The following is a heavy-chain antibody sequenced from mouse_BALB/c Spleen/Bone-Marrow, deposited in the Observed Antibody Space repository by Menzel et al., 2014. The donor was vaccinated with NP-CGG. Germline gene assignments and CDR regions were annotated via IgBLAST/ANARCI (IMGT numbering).Heavy chain of an antibody. Sequence: VKLMESGAELVRPGSSVKISCKASGYAFSSYWMNWVKQRPGQGLEWIGQIYRGDGDTNYNGKFKGKATLTADKSSSTAYMQLSSLTSEDSAVYFCARQYGNYFDYWGQGTTLTVSS. D-gene: IGHD2-10*02. J-gene: IGHJ2*01. CDR3: ARQYGNYFDY. V-gene: IGHV1-80*01. CDR2: IYRGDGDT. CDR1: GYAFSSYW.